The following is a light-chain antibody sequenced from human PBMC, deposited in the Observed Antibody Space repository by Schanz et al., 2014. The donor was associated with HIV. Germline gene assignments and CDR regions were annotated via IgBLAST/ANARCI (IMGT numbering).Light chain of an antibody. J-gene: IGLJ3*02. CDR3: QTWDTGIRV. Sequence: QLVLTQSPSASASLGASVNLTCTLTSGHSSYAIAWHQQQPERGPRYLMKLNSDGSHSKGDGIPDRFSGSSSGAERYLTISSLQSEDEADYYCQTWDTGIRVFGGGTKVTVL. CDR1: SGHSSYA. V-gene: IGLV4-69*01. CDR2: LNSDGSH.